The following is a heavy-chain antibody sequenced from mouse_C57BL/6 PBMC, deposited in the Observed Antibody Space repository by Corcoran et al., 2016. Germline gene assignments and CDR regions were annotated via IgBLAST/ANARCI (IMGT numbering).Heavy chain of an antibody. J-gene: IGHJ1*03. CDR3: ARKDYGSSYPWYFDV. CDR2: INPNNGGT. V-gene: IGHV1-26*01. D-gene: IGHD1-1*01. CDR1: GYTLTDYY. Sequence: EVQLQQSGPELVKPGASVKISCKASGYTLTDYYMNWVKQSHGKSLEWIGDINPNNGGTSYNQKFKGKATLTVDKSSSTAYMELRSLTSEDSAVYYCARKDYGSSYPWYFDVWGTGTTVTVSS.